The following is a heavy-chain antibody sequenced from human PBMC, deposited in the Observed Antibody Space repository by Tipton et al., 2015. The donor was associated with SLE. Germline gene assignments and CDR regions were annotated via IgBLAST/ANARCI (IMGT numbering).Heavy chain of an antibody. Sequence: TLSLTCAVYGGSFSGYYGSWIRQPPGKGLEWIGEINHSGSTNYNPSLKSRVTISVDTSKNQFSLKLSPVTAADTAVYYCARGISSFWWNYWGQGNLVTVSS. D-gene: IGHD6-19*01. CDR2: INHSGST. J-gene: IGHJ4*02. V-gene: IGHV4-34*01. CDR1: GGSFSGYY. CDR3: ARGISSFWWNY.